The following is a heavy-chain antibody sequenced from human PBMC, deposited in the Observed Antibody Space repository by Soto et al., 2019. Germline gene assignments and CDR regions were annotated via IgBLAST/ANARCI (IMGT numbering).Heavy chain of an antibody. CDR1: GFTFSSYS. D-gene: IGHD4-17*01. J-gene: IGHJ4*02. V-gene: IGHV3-21*01. CDR2: ISSSSSYI. Sequence: GGSLRLSCAASGFTFSSYSMNWVRQAPGKGLEWVSSISSSSSYIYYADSVKGRFTSSRDNAKNSLYLQMNSLRAEDTAVYYCARDRYREYGDDFDYWGQGTLVTVSS. CDR3: ARDRYREYGDDFDY.